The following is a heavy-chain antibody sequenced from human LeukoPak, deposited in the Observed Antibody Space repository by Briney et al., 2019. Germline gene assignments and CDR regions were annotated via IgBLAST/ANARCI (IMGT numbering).Heavy chain of an antibody. Sequence: GGSLRLSCAASGFTFSSYGMHWVRQAPGKGLEWVSSISSSSSYIYYADSVKGRFTISRDNAKNSLYLQMNSLKTEDTAVYYCTTTRPYSSSWYLLYYYYYYMDVWGKGTTVTVSS. V-gene: IGHV3-21*03. D-gene: IGHD6-13*01. CDR3: TTTRPYSSSWYLLYYYYYYMDV. CDR2: ISSSSSYI. CDR1: GFTFSSYG. J-gene: IGHJ6*03.